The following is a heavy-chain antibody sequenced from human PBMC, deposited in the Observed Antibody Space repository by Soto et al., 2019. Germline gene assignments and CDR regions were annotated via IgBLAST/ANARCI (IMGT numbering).Heavy chain of an antibody. D-gene: IGHD1-26*01. CDR1: GFTFSSYA. CDR2: ISGSGGST. CDR3: GKDLSWELLPLRLVAGWAGTWDY. V-gene: IGHV3-23*01. Sequence: EVQLLESGGGLVQPGGSLRLSCAASGFTFSSYAMSWVRPAPGKGLGWVSAISGSGGSTYYADSVKGRFTISRDNSKNTLYMQMNSVRAEDTAVYYGGKDLSWELLPLRLVAGWAGTWDYWGQGTLVTVSS. J-gene: IGHJ4*02.